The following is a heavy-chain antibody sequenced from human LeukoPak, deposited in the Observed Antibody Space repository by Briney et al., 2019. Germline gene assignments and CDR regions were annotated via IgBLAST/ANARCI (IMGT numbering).Heavy chain of an antibody. CDR3: AKSVRFLENYYYMDV. CDR1: GFTFSSYA. CDR2: ISGSGGST. Sequence: GGSLRLSCAASGFTFSSYAMSWVRQAPGKGLEWVSAISGSGGSTHYADSVKGRFTISRDNSKNTLYLQMNSLRAEDTAVYYCAKSVRFLENYYYMDVWGKGTTVTVSS. V-gene: IGHV3-23*01. D-gene: IGHD3-3*01. J-gene: IGHJ6*03.